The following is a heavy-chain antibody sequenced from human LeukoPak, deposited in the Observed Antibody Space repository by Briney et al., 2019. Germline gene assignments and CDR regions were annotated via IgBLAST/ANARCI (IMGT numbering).Heavy chain of an antibody. Sequence: PSETLSLTCTVSGGSISSSSYYWGWLRQPPGKGLEWIGSIYYSGSTYYNPSLKSRVTISVDTSKNQLSLKLSSVTAADTAVYYCARLDYGLGDYWGQGTLVTVSS. CDR1: GGSISSSSYY. D-gene: IGHD4-17*01. CDR2: IYYSGST. CDR3: ARLDYGLGDY. V-gene: IGHV4-39*07. J-gene: IGHJ4*02.